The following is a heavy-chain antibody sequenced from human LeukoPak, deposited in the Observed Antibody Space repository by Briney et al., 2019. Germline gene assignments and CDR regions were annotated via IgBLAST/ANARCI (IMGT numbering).Heavy chain of an antibody. V-gene: IGHV4-34*01. J-gene: IGHJ3*02. CDR2: INHSGST. CDR3: ARVGQTRVSDI. CDR1: GGSFSGYY. Sequence: PSETLSLTCAVYGGSFSGYYWSWIRQPPGKGLEWIGEINHSGSTNYNPSLKSRVTISVDTSKNQFSLKLSSVTAADTAVYYCARVGQTRVSDIWGQGTMVTVSS.